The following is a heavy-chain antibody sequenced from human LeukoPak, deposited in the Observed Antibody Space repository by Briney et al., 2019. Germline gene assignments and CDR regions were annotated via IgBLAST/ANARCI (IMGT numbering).Heavy chain of an antibody. V-gene: IGHV4-59*01. Sequence: PSETLSLTCTVSGVSISSSYWSWIRQPPGKGLEWIGYIYYSGSTDYNPSLKSRVTISVDTSKKRFSLRPSSVTAADTAVYYCARSDLDSSGYYGVLYFDYWGQGTPVSVSS. J-gene: IGHJ4*02. D-gene: IGHD3-22*01. CDR2: IYYSGST. CDR3: ARSDLDSSGYYGVLYFDY. CDR1: GVSISSSY.